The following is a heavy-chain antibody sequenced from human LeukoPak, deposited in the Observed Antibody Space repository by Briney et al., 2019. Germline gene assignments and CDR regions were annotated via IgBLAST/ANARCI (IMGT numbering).Heavy chain of an antibody. D-gene: IGHD3-3*01. V-gene: IGHV3-23*01. CDR3: AKSPPHDFWSGYPYYYYYYMDV. CDR2: ISGSGGST. Sequence: GGSLRLSCAASGFTFSSYAMSWVRQAPGKGLEWVSAISGSGGSTYYADSVKGRFTISRDNSKNTLYLQMNSLRAEDTAVYYCAKSPPHDFWSGYPYYYYYYMDVWGKGITVTVSS. J-gene: IGHJ6*03. CDR1: GFTFSSYA.